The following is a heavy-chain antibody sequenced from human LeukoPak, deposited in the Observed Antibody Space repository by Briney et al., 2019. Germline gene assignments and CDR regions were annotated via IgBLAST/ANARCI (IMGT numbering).Heavy chain of an antibody. D-gene: IGHD3-10*01. Sequence: SVKVSCKASGGTFSSYAISWVRQAPGQGLEWMGGIIPIFDTANYAQKFQGRVTITADKSTSTAYMELSSLGSEDSAVYYCARVPEGYYGSGSYYPLDYWGQGTLVTVSS. J-gene: IGHJ4*02. V-gene: IGHV1-69*06. CDR3: ARVPEGYYGSGSYYPLDY. CDR1: GGTFSSYA. CDR2: IIPIFDTA.